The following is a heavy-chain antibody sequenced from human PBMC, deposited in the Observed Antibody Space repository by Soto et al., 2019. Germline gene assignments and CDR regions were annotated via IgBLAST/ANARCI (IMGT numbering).Heavy chain of an antibody. Sequence: QVQLQESGPGLVKPSQTLSLTCTVSGGSISSGDYYWSWIRQPPGKGLEWIGYIYYSGSTYYNPTLKGRVTISVDTSKNHFSLKLSPVTAADTAVYYCAREGTVTAFPDYWGQGTLVTVSS. V-gene: IGHV4-30-4*01. CDR1: GGSISSGDYY. CDR3: AREGTVTAFPDY. J-gene: IGHJ4*02. CDR2: IYYSGST. D-gene: IGHD4-4*01.